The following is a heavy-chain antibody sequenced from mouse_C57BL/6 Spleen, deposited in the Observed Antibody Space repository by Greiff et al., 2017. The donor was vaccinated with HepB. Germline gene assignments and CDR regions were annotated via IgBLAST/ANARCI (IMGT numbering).Heavy chain of an antibody. D-gene: IGHD1-1*01. J-gene: IGHJ3*01. V-gene: IGHV1-66*01. CDR1: GYSFTSYY. CDR2: IYPGSGNT. CDR3: ARGEGYDGSRGNWFAY. Sequence: QVQLKQSGPELVKPGASVKISCKASGYSFTSYYIHWVKQRPGQGLEWIGWIYPGSGNTKYNEKFKGKATLTADTSSSTAYMQLSSLTSEDSAVYYCARGEGYDGSRGNWFAYWGQGTLVTVSA.